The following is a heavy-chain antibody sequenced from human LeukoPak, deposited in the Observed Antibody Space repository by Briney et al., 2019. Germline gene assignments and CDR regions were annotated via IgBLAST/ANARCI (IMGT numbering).Heavy chain of an antibody. V-gene: IGHV1-2*02. J-gene: IGHJ6*03. CDR3: AREYGSYYESDYYYMDV. D-gene: IGHD1-26*01. CDR1: GGTFSSYA. CDR2: INPNSGGT. Sequence: ASVKVSCKASGGTFSSYAISWVRQAPGQGLEWMGWINPNSGGTNYAQKFQGRVTMTRDTSISTAYMELSRLRSDDTAVYYCAREYGSYYESDYYYMDVWGKGTTVTVSS.